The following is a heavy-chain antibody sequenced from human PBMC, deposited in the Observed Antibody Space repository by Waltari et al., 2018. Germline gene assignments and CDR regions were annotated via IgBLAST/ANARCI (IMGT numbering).Heavy chain of an antibody. CDR3: ARTQWLATFDY. J-gene: IGHJ4*02. Sequence: QVQLQESGPGLVKPSETLSLTCAVSGYSLSSGYYWGWIRQPPGKGLEWIGSIYHSGSTYYNPSLKSRVTISVDTSKNQFSLKLSSVTAADTAVYYCARTQWLATFDYWGQGTLVTVSS. CDR1: GYSLSSGYY. V-gene: IGHV4-38-2*01. CDR2: IYHSGST. D-gene: IGHD6-19*01.